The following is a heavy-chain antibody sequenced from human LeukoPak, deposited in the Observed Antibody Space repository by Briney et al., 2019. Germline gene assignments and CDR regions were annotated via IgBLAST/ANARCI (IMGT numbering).Heavy chain of an antibody. Sequence: GGSLRLSCAASGFTFSSYWMSWVRKAPAKGLEWVANIKQDESEKYYVDSVMDRFTISRDNAKNSLYRQMKSLRAEDTAVYSGARLRYNEFWSGSWKFYYSMDVWGKGTTVTVSS. CDR1: GFTFSSYW. CDR3: ARLRYNEFWSGSWKFYYSMDV. D-gene: IGHD3-3*01. CDR2: IKQDESEK. J-gene: IGHJ6*03. V-gene: IGHV3-7*01.